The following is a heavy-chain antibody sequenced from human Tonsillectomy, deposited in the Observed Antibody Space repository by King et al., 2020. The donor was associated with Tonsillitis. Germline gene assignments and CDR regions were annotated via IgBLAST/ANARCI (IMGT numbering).Heavy chain of an antibody. CDR3: VATPNYYYFDN. D-gene: IGHD5-12*01. Sequence: VQLVESGGGLFQPGGSLGLSWVGSGFIFTSYWMFWVRQAPGQGLEWVACINHDGNEKYYVDSVRGRFSISRDNAKNSLYLQMNRLRVEDTAVYYCVATPNYYYFDNWGQGTLVTVSS. V-gene: IGHV3-7*03. CDR2: INHDGNEK. J-gene: IGHJ4*02. CDR1: GFIFTSYW.